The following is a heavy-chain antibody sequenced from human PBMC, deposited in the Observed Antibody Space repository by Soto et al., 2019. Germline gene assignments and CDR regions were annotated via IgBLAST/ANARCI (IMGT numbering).Heavy chain of an antibody. D-gene: IGHD1-1*01. V-gene: IGHV1-18*01. CDR2: ISAHNGNT. J-gene: IGHJ4*02. Sequence: APGQGLEWMGWISAHNGNTDYAQKLQGRVIVTRDNSTSTAYIELRSLRSDDTAAYYCARGRYGDYWGKGVLVTVSS. CDR3: ARGRYGDY.